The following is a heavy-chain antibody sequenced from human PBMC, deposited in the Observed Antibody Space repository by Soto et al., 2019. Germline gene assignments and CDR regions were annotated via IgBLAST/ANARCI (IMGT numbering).Heavy chain of an antibody. Sequence: GASVKVSCKASGYTFTSYDINWVRQATGQGLEWMGWMNPNSGNTGYARKFQGRVTMTRNTSISTAYMELSSLRSEDTAVYYCARRQAVRGVIRFDPWGQGTLVTVSS. J-gene: IGHJ5*02. CDR2: MNPNSGNT. CDR3: ARRQAVRGVIRFDP. V-gene: IGHV1-8*01. D-gene: IGHD3-10*01. CDR1: GYTFTSYD.